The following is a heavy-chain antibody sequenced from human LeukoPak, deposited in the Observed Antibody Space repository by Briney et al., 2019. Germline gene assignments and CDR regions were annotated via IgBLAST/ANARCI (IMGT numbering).Heavy chain of an antibody. CDR3: ATSGYYRIDY. CDR2: INYGDGAT. J-gene: IGHJ4*02. Sequence: GGSLRLSCETSDFAFSNYAMSWVRQAPGRGLEWVSGINYGDGATYYADSVKGRFTISRDNSKNTLSLQMNSLRAEDTAVYYCATSGYYRIDYWGQGTLVTVSS. D-gene: IGHD3-22*01. CDR1: DFAFSNYA. V-gene: IGHV3-23*01.